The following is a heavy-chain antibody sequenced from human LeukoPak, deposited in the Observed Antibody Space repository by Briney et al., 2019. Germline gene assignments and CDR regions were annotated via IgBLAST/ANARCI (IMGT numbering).Heavy chain of an antibody. D-gene: IGHD5-12*01. J-gene: IGHJ4*02. V-gene: IGHV3-30*04. CDR1: GFTFSSYA. CDR3: ARHSGYDSLGPDYYFDY. CDR2: ISYDGSNK. Sequence: GRTLRLSCAASGFTFSSYAMHWVRQAPGKGLEWVAVISYDGSNKYYADSVKGRFTISRDNSKNTLYLQMTSLRAEDTAVYYCARHSGYDSLGPDYYFDYWGQGTLVTVSS.